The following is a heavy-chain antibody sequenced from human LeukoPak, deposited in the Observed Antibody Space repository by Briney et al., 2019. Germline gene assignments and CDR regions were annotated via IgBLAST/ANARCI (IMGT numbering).Heavy chain of an antibody. V-gene: IGHV1-3*04. CDR3: ATAPCNGASDY. CDR1: GYTFTSYA. J-gene: IGHJ4*02. CDR2: INTGNGNT. D-gene: IGHD2-8*01. Sequence: ASVKVSCKASGYTFTSYAMHWVRQAPGQGLEWMGWINTGNGNTKYSQKLQGRVTITRDTSASTAFLDLSSLRSEDTAVYYCATAPCNGASDYWGQGTLVTVSS.